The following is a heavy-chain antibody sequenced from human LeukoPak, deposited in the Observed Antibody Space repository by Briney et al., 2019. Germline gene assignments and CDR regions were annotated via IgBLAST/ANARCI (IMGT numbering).Heavy chain of an antibody. CDR3: ARGLEAHMAV. Sequence: WVRQAPGKGLFSVSRTNSDRSITSYAHSVTGPFPTSRDNATNTLYMQMNSLRAEDTAVYYSARGLEAHMAVWGQAPTLTVSS. CDR2: TNSDRSIT. V-gene: IGHV3-74*01. J-gene: IGHJ6*02.